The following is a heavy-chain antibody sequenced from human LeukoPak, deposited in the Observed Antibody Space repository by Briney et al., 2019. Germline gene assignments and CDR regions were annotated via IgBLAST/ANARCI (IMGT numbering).Heavy chain of an antibody. CDR3: ARLGFGYISNSYYYYMDV. CDR2: IHSSGSI. J-gene: IGHJ6*03. V-gene: IGHV4-59*08. Sequence: SETLSLTCTVSGGSISPYYWTWIRQAPGKGLEYIAYIHSSGSINYIPSLKSRVTISVDTSKNHFSLEMRSVTAADTAVYYCARLGFGYISNSYYYYMDVWGKGTTVTVSS. D-gene: IGHD5-24*01. CDR1: GGSISPYY.